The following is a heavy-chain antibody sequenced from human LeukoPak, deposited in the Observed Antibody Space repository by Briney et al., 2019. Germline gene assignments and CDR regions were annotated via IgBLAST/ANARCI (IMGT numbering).Heavy chain of an antibody. CDR1: GFTLDDYA. Sequence: GGSLRLSCVGSGFTLDDYAMHWVRQVPGKGLEWVSSISWDSGSQAYADSVRGRFTISRDNAKNSLYLQMNSLRPEDTAFYYCIKDMGFDLLKDAFHVWGQGTLVTVSS. CDR3: IKDMGFDLLKDAFHV. V-gene: IGHV3-9*01. J-gene: IGHJ3*01. D-gene: IGHD3-9*01. CDR2: ISWDSGSQ.